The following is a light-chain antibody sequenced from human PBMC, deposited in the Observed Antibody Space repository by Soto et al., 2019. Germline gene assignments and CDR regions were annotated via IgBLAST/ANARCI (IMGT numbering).Light chain of an antibody. V-gene: IGLV2-14*01. J-gene: IGLJ2*01. CDR3: SSYTTIGTLPVV. CDR1: GSDVGVYDY. Sequence: QSVLTQPASVSGSPGPSIPITCTGTGSDVGVYDYVSWYQQHPRKVPKLMISDVSNRHEAVSTRFSGSKSGNRASLTISGLQAEDEADYYCSSYTTIGTLPVVFGGGTKVTVL. CDR2: DVS.